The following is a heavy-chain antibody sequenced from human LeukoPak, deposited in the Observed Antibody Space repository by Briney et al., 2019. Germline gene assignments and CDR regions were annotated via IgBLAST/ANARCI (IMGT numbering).Heavy chain of an antibody. CDR3: ARGLTRGTIFGVARGGYYYYMDV. Sequence: ASVKVSCKASGYILTNYYIHWVRQAPGQRPEWMGMISPSTGGTDHAQRFWGRVTLTRDTSTSTFYMELSSLRSEDTAVYFCARGLTRGTIFGVARGGYYYYMDVWGKGTTVTVSS. CDR2: ISPSTGGT. V-gene: IGHV1-46*01. J-gene: IGHJ6*03. CDR1: GYILTNYY. D-gene: IGHD3-3*01.